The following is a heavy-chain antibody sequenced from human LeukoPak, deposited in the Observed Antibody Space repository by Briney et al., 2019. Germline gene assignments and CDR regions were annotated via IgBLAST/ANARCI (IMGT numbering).Heavy chain of an antibody. J-gene: IGHJ4*02. V-gene: IGHV4-4*02. CDR2: IPRSVSS. CDR1: IDSTTSNL. Sequence: SQTLSLTCTVSIDSTTSNLWSWVRHPPGSGLEWIGAIPRSVSSNNNPALQSRVTISIDRSRNKCVLEFPSVRAANTAVYYCAREMVGGFNPGADWGQGTLVTVSS. D-gene: IGHD1-14*01. CDR3: AREMVGGFNPGAD.